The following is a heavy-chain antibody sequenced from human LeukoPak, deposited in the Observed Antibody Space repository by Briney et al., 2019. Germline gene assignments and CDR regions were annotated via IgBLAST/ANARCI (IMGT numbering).Heavy chain of an antibody. CDR1: EFTYNSYG. J-gene: IGHJ4*02. V-gene: IGHV3-30*02. D-gene: IGHD2-15*01. Sequence: GGSLRLSCTASEFTYNSYGMHWVRQAPGKGLEWVAFIRFDGSDEHFADSVKGRFTISRDNSKNTLYLQMNSLRAEDTAVYYCAKDRRGSCNAGSCYCCDYWGRGALVTVSS. CDR2: IRFDGSDE. CDR3: AKDRRGSCNAGSCYCCDY.